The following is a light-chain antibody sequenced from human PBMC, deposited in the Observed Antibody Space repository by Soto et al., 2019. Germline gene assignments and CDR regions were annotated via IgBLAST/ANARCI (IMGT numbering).Light chain of an antibody. V-gene: IGKV3D-20*02. J-gene: IGKJ5*01. CDR1: QSVSASY. Sequence: IVMTQSPATLSVSPWERATLSCRASQSVSASYLAWYQQKPGQAPRLLIYAASSRATGIPDRFSGSGSGTDFTLTISSLEPEDSAVYYCQQRNVWPPVTFGQGTRLEIK. CDR3: QQRNVWPPVT. CDR2: AAS.